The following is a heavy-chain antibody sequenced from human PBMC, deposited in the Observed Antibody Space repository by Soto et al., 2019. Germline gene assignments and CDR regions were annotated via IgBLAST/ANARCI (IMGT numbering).Heavy chain of an antibody. Sequence: PSETLSLTCTVSGGSISSSSYYWGWIRQPPGKGLEWIGSIYYSGSTYYNPSLKSRVTISVDTSKNQLSLKLSSVTAADTAVYYCARGSYYYGMDVWGQGTTVTVSS. CDR2: IYYSGST. CDR1: GGSISSSSYY. CDR3: ARGSYYYGMDV. J-gene: IGHJ6*02. V-gene: IGHV4-39*01.